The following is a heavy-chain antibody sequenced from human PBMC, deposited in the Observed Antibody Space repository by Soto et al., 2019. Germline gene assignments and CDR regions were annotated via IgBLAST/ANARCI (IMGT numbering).Heavy chain of an antibody. CDR2: VDFTKNA. J-gene: IGHJ6*01. CDR3: VRHGQAGGARGLDV. V-gene: IGHV4-39*01. Sequence: QLQESGPGLLRPSETLSLTCVVSGGSIGNRNYYWGWVRQLPQQGLEWLGSVDFTKNAYYKSSLKSRVSISMDVSKNQFLLTLTPVTATDSGLYFCVRHGQAGGARGLDVWGRGTSVSVS. D-gene: IGHD6-19*01. CDR1: GGSIGNRNYY.